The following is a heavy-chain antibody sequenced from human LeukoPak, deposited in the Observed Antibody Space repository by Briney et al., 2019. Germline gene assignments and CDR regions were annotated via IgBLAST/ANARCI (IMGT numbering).Heavy chain of an antibody. Sequence: GGSLRLSCAASGFTFSSYAMSWVRQAPGKGLEWVSAISGIGGSTYYADSVKGRFTISRDNSKNTLYLQMNSLRAEDTAVYYCAKDQRVGGYSYGHKPLDYWGQGTLVTVSS. CDR3: AKDQRVGGYSYGHKPLDY. CDR1: GFTFSSYA. D-gene: IGHD5-18*01. CDR2: ISGIGGST. V-gene: IGHV3-23*01. J-gene: IGHJ4*02.